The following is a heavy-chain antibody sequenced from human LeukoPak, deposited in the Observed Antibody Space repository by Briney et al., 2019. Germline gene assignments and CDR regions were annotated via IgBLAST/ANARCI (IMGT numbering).Heavy chain of an antibody. D-gene: IGHD1-14*01. J-gene: IGHJ4*01. V-gene: IGHV3-64D*06. CDR2: IGSDGDST. CDR3: VSPVFINY. CDR1: GYTFTGYY. Sequence: ASVKVSCKASGYTFTGYYMHWVRQAPGKGLEHVSTIGSDGDSTYYADSVKDRFTISRDNSKNALYLQMTSLRPEDSAVYYCVSPVFINYWGQGTLVTVSS.